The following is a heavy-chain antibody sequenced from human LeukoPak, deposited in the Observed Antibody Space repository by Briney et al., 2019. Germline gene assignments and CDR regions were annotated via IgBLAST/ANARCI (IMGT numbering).Heavy chain of an antibody. D-gene: IGHD3-10*01. Sequence: SETLSLTCNVFGDSMNNYYWSWIRQPPGKGLEWIGNINDSGSTNSNPSLKSRATISVDMSRKHFFLDLSSVTAADTAVYYCARRTGSYFGQFDSWGQGTLVTVSS. CDR2: INDSGST. V-gene: IGHV4-59*01. J-gene: IGHJ4*02. CDR3: ARRTGSYFGQFDS. CDR1: GDSMNNYY.